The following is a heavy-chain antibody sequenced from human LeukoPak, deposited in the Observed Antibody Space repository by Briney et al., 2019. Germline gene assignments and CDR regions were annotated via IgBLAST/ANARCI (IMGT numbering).Heavy chain of an antibody. V-gene: IGHV1-46*01. D-gene: IGHD1-26*01. CDR3: ARDNSGSYGGGFDY. CDR2: INPSGDVR. CDR1: GYTFGTHW. Sequence: ALVKVSCKASGYTFGTHWMHWVRQAPGQGLEWMAIINPSGDVRSYAQKFQGRVTVTRDMSTRTVYMELSDLRPEDTAVYYCARDNSGSYGGGFDYWGQGTLVTVSS. J-gene: IGHJ4*02.